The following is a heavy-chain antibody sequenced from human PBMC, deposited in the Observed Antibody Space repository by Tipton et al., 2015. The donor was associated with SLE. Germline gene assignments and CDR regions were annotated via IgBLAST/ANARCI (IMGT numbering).Heavy chain of an antibody. CDR1: GASVSTYC. D-gene: IGHD3-10*01. Sequence: TLSLTCSVSGASVSTYCWNWIRQSPGKGLAWIGCVCNSGSANYSPSLKSRGTISIDTSKNQFSLELTSVTAADTAVYYCARQRLRLLSPLDAWGQGSPVTVSS. J-gene: IGHJ5*02. V-gene: IGHV4-59*08. CDR2: VCNSGSA. CDR3: ARQRLRLLSPLDA.